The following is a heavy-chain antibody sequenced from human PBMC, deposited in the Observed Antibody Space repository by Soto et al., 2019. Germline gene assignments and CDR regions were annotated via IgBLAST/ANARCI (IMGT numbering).Heavy chain of an antibody. V-gene: IGHV3-33*08. Sequence: QVSLVESGGGAVQPGRSLRLSCAASGFTFSHYGIHWVRQAPGKGLEWVAVVWYDGSNKYYSDSVKGRFIISRDESKNTVALQMNSLTAEDTAVYYCARTGTYDTRGYSPPSGLDVWGQGTSVTVSS. J-gene: IGHJ6*02. D-gene: IGHD3-22*01. CDR2: VWYDGSNK. CDR1: GFTFSHYG. CDR3: ARTGTYDTRGYSPPSGLDV.